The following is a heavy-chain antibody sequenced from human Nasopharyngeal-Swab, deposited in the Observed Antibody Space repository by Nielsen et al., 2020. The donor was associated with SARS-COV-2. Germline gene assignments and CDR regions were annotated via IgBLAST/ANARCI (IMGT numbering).Heavy chain of an antibody. V-gene: IGHV3-33*01. CDR3: ARDPPFSGWTLES. D-gene: IGHD6-25*01. Sequence: GGSLRLSCAASGSSFRDSAMHWVRQAPGKGLEWVAVIWYDGSEKYYVDSVKGRFTISRDNSKNTLYLQMNSLRAEDTAVYYCARDPPFSGWTLESWGQGTLVTVSS. J-gene: IGHJ4*02. CDR1: GSSFRDSA. CDR2: IWYDGSEK.